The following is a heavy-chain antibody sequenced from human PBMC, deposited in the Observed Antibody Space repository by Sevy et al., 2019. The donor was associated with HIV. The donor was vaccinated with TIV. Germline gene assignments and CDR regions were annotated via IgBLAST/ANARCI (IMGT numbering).Heavy chain of an antibody. CDR1: ASTFSSYA. CDR2: ISRVGDNT. J-gene: IGHJ4*02. CDR3: AKQPDY. Sequence: GGYLRLSCEVPASTFSSYAMSWVRQAPGKGLEWVSAISRVGDNTYYADSVKGRFTISRDNSKNTLYLQMNSLRGDDPAVYYCAKQPDYWGRGTLVTVSS. V-gene: IGHV3-23*01.